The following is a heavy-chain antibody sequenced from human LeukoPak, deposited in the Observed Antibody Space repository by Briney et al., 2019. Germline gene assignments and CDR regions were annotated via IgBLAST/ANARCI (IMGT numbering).Heavy chain of an antibody. CDR2: INPSGGST. Sequence: ASVKASCKASGYTLTSYYMHWVRQAPGQGLEWMGTINPSGGSTTYAQKFKGRVTLTRDTSTSTVYMELSSLRSEDTAVYYCARVLFGLRYFDYWGQGTLVTVSS. J-gene: IGHJ4*02. CDR1: GYTLTSYY. V-gene: IGHV1-46*01. D-gene: IGHD3-10*01. CDR3: ARVLFGLRYFDY.